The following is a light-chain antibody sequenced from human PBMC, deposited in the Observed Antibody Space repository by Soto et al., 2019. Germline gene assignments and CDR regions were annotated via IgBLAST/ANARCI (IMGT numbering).Light chain of an antibody. J-gene: IGKJ2*01. CDR2: GAS. CDR1: QSVSSSY. V-gene: IGKV3-20*01. Sequence: EIVLTQSPGTLSLSPGERATLSCRASQSVSSSYLAWYQQKPGQAPRLLIYGASSRATGIPDRFSGSGSGRDFTLTISRLEPEEFSGYYCQQYGSSRGYTFGQGTKLEIK. CDR3: QQYGSSRGYT.